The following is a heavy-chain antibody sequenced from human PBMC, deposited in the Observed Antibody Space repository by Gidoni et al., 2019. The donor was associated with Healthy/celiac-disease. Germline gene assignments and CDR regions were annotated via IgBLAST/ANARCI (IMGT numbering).Heavy chain of an antibody. CDR3: ARVNRGYCSSTSCPKTFDY. V-gene: IGHV1-46*03. Sequence: QVQLVQSGAEVKKPGASVKGSCKASGYTFTSYYMPWVRQAPGQGIEWMGIINPSGGITIYAQKFQGRVTMTRDTSTSTVYMELSSLRSEDTAVYYCARVNRGYCSSTSCPKTFDYWGQGTLVTVSS. D-gene: IGHD2-2*01. CDR2: INPSGGIT. J-gene: IGHJ4*02. CDR1: GYTFTSYY.